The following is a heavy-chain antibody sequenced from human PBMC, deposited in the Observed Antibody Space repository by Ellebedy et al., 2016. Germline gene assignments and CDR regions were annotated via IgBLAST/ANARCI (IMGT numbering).Heavy chain of an antibody. CDR3: ARGERLGCDY. V-gene: IGHV4-59*01. J-gene: IGHJ4*02. CDR2: IFYTGST. D-gene: IGHD4-17*01. CDR1: GGSISGYY. Sequence: SETLSLTCTVSGGSISGYYWSWIRQPPGKGLEWIGYIFYTGSTNSNPSLRSRVTMSVDTSKNQLSLRLTSVTAADTAVYYCARGERLGCDYWGQGTLVTVSS.